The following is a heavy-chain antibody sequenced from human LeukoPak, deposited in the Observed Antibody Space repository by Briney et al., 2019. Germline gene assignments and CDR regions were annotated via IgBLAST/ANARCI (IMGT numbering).Heavy chain of an antibody. CDR3: ARGSSAAGAFLFDY. D-gene: IGHD6-13*01. V-gene: IGHV1-2*02. CDR1: GYTFTGYY. Sequence: ASVKLSCTSSGYTFTGYYMHLVRQAPGPGLEWMGWINPNSGGTNYAQKFQGRVTMTRDTSISTAYMELSRLRSDHTAVYYCARGSSAAGAFLFDYWGQGTLVTVSS. J-gene: IGHJ4*02. CDR2: INPNSGGT.